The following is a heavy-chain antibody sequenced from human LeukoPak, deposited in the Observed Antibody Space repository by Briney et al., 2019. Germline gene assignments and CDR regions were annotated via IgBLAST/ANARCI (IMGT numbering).Heavy chain of an antibody. CDR2: ISGSGGST. J-gene: IGHJ4*02. Sequence: SGGSLRLSCAASGFTFSSYAMSWVRQAPGKGLEWVSAISGSGGSTYYADSVKGRFTISRDNSKNTLYLQINNLRAEDTAVYYCAKDLNWGGRWGQGTLVTVSS. D-gene: IGHD7-27*01. CDR1: GFTFSSYA. CDR3: AKDLNWGGR. V-gene: IGHV3-23*01.